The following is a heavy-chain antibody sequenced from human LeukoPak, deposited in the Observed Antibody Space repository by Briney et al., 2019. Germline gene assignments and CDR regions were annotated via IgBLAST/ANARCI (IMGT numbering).Heavy chain of an antibody. CDR3: ARPTYYDYVWGSYRTPSH. J-gene: IGHJ4*02. CDR2: ISSSGSSI. CDR1: GFTFSDYY. D-gene: IGHD3-16*02. V-gene: IGHV3-11*04. Sequence: PGGSLRLSCAASGFTFSDYYMSWIRQAPGKGLEWVSYISSSGSSIYYADSVKGRFTISRDNAKNSLYLQMNSLRAEDTAVYYCARPTYYDYVWGSYRTPSHWGQGTLVTVSS.